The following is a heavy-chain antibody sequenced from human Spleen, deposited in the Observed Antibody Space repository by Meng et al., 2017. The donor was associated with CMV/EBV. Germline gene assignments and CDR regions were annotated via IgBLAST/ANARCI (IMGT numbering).Heavy chain of an antibody. CDR1: GGSISSSSYY. Sequence: GSLRLSCTVSGGSISSSSYYWGWIRQPPGKGLEWIGSIYYSGSTYYNPSLKSRVTISVDTSKNQFSLKLSSVTAADTAVYYCARVTTSTWRGIDYWGQGTLVTVSS. J-gene: IGHJ4*02. CDR2: IYYSGST. V-gene: IGHV4-39*07. CDR3: ARVTTSTWRGIDY. D-gene: IGHD6-13*01.